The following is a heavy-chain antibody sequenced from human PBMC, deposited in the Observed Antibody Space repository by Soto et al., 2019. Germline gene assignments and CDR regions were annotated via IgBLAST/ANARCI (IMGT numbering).Heavy chain of an antibody. J-gene: IGHJ5*02. CDR2: INANNGGA. CDR3: AREGGSDSLAPKNTWFDT. CDR1: GYTLTDYH. Sequence: GASVKVSCKPSGYTLTDYHIHWVRQAPGQGLEFMGWINANNGGAGSAQQFQGRVTVTRDTSISTVYMELSNLRSDDTAVYYCAREGGSDSLAPKNTWFDTWGQGTRVTASS. D-gene: IGHD6-25*01. V-gene: IGHV1-2*02.